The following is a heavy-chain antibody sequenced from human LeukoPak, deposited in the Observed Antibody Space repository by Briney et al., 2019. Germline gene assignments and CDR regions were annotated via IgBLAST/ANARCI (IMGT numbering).Heavy chain of an antibody. CDR3: ATVGRYSSGWYYLDS. Sequence: GGSLRLSCVASGFTFSNAWMNWVRQAPGKGLEWVAVIWYDGSNKYYADSVKGRFTISRDNSKNTLYLQMNSLRAEDTAVYYCATVGRYSSGWYYLDSWGQGTLVTVSS. CDR1: GFTFSNAW. CDR2: IWYDGSNK. V-gene: IGHV3-33*08. J-gene: IGHJ4*02. D-gene: IGHD6-19*01.